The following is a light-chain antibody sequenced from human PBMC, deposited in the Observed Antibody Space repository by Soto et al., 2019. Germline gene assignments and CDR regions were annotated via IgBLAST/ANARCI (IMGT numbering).Light chain of an antibody. CDR3: QQYGSSLL. Sequence: ETVLTQSPGTLSLSPGERATLSCRASQRVSSSYLAWYQQKPGQAPRRLIYGASSRATGIPDRFSGSGSGTDFTLTISRLEPEDFAVYYCQQYGSSLLFGQGARLESK. J-gene: IGKJ5*01. CDR1: QRVSSSY. V-gene: IGKV3-20*01. CDR2: GAS.